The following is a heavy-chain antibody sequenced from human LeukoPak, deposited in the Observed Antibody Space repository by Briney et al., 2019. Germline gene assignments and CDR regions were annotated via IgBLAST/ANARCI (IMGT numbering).Heavy chain of an antibody. V-gene: IGHV4-34*01. CDR1: GGSFSGYH. Sequence: PSETLSLTCAVYGGSFSGYHWSWIRQPPGKGLEWIGEINHSGSTNYNPSLKGRVTISVDTSKNQFSLKLSSVTAADTAVYYCARPNWNNWFDPWGQGTLVTVSS. J-gene: IGHJ5*02. D-gene: IGHD1-1*01. CDR3: ARPNWNNWFDP. CDR2: INHSGST.